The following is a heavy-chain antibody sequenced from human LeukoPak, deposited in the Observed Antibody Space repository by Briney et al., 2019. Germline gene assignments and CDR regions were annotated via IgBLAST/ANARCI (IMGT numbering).Heavy chain of an antibody. CDR3: ASYDYADDGGYFQH. V-gene: IGHV5-51*01. CDR2: IYPGDSDT. D-gene: IGHD3-16*01. CDR1: GYSFTSYW. Sequence: GESLKISCKGSGYSFTSYWIVWVRQMPGKGLEWMGIIYPGDSDTRYSPSFKGQVTISADKSITTAYLQWSSLKASDTAMCYCASYDYADDGGYFQHWGQGTLVTVSS. J-gene: IGHJ1*01.